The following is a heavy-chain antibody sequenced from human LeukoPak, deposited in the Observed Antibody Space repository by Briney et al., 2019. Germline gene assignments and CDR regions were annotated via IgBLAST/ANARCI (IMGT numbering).Heavy chain of an antibody. V-gene: IGHV1-18*01. CDR3: ARDSHSSSWYVCLDY. D-gene: IGHD6-13*01. Sequence: ASVKDSCKASGYTFTSYGISWVRQAPGQGLEWMGWISAYNGNTNYAQKLQGRVTMTTDTSTSTAYMELRSLRSTDTAVYYCARDSHSSSWYVCLDYWGQGTLVTVSS. CDR1: GYTFTSYG. CDR2: ISAYNGNT. J-gene: IGHJ4*02.